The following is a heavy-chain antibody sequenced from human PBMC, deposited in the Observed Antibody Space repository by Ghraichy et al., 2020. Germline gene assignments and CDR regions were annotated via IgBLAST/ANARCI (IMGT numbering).Heavy chain of an antibody. D-gene: IGHD5-18*01. CDR3: ARDAWHTARYWFGP. V-gene: IGHV4-59*01. CDR1: GGSISSYY. J-gene: IGHJ5*02. CDR2: ISYSGST. Sequence: ESLNISCTVSGGSISSYYWSWIRQPPGKGLEWIGYISYSGSTNYNPSLKSRVTISVDTSKNQFSLKLSSVTAADPAVYYCARDAWHTARYWFGPWGQGTLVTVSS.